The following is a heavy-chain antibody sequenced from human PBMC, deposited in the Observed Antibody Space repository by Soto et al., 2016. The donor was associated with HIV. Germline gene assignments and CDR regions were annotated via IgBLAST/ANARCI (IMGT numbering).Heavy chain of an antibody. Sequence: QVQLVQSGAEVKKPGASVKVSCKASGYTFPSYDINWVRQATGQGLEWMGWMNPNSGNTGYAQKFQGRVTITRNTSISTAYMELSSLRSEDTAAYYCARVQGYSSSWSLYYYYYMDVWGKGTTVTVSS. CDR1: GYTFPSYD. D-gene: IGHD6-13*01. CDR3: ARVQGYSSSWSLYYYYYMDV. V-gene: IGHV1-8*01. CDR2: MNPNSGNT. J-gene: IGHJ6*03.